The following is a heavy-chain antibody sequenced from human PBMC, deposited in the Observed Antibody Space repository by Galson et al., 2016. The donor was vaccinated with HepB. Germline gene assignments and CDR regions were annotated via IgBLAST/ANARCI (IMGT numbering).Heavy chain of an antibody. Sequence: SLRLSCAASGFTFSRYEMNWVRQAPGKGPEWVSSISSGSSYIYYADSVKGRFTISRDNFKNSLYLQMNSLRAEDSALYYCARVREQQLLDAFDIWGQGTRVTVSS. V-gene: IGHV3-21*01. CDR3: ARVREQQLLDAFDI. J-gene: IGHJ3*02. CDR1: GFTFSRYE. CDR2: ISSGSSYI. D-gene: IGHD6-13*01.